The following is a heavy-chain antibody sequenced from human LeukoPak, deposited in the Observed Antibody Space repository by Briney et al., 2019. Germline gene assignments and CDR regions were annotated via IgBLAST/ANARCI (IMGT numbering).Heavy chain of an antibody. J-gene: IGHJ4*02. CDR1: GGSVSSGSYY. Sequence: PSETLSLTCTVSGGSVSSGSYYWSWIRQPPGKGLEWIGYIYYSGSTNYNPSLKSRVTISVGTSKNQFSLKLSSVTAADTAVYYCATGYSSSCLDYWGQGTLVTVSS. CDR3: ATGYSSSCLDY. CDR2: IYYSGST. D-gene: IGHD6-13*01. V-gene: IGHV4-61*01.